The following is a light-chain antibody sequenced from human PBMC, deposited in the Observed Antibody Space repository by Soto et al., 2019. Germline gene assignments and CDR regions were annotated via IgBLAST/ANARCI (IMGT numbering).Light chain of an antibody. CDR3: QQYNNWPPLT. J-gene: IGKJ4*01. CDR1: QSVNSN. V-gene: IGKV3-15*01. CDR2: GAS. Sequence: EIVMTQSPATLSVSPGERATLSCRASQSVNSNYLAWYRQKPGQAPRLLIYGASTRATGIPARFSGSGSGTEFTLTISSLQSEDFAVYYCQQYNNWPPLTFGGGTKVEIK.